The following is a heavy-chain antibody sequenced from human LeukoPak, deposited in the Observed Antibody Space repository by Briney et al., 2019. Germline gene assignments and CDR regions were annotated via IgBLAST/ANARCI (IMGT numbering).Heavy chain of an antibody. J-gene: IGHJ4*02. CDR3: VRQKKSHGNFDY. CDR1: GFTFSDHA. Sequence: GGSLRLSCAASGFTFSDHAMHWVRQAPGKGLEWVSAIGIAADTFYPGSVKGRFTISRENAKNSLYLQMNSLRVEDTAVYYCVRQKKSHGNFDYWGQGTLVTVSS. CDR2: IGIAADT. V-gene: IGHV3-13*01. D-gene: IGHD1-26*01.